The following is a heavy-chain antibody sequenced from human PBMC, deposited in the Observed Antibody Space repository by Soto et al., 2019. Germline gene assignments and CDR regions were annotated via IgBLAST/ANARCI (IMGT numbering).Heavy chain of an antibody. D-gene: IGHD3-9*01. J-gene: IGHJ4*02. CDR2: ISYDGSNK. CDR3: ARDFTIKLRYFDY. CDR1: GFTFSSYA. V-gene: IGHV3-30*04. Sequence: GGSLRLSCAASGFTFSSYAMHWVRQAPGKGLEWVAVISYDGSNKYYADSVKGRFTISRDNSKNTLYLQMNSLRAEDTAVYYCARDFTIKLRYFDYWGQGTLVTVSS.